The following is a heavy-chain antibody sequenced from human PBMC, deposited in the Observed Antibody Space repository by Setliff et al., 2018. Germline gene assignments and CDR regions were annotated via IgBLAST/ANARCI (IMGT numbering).Heavy chain of an antibody. Sequence: SETLSLTCAVSGYSIGRDYYWGWIRQPPGKGLEWIGSIYHSGRTYGNPSLKSRVTVSIDTSKNQFSLKINSVTAADTAVYYCARHSSTGAFDFWGQGTLVTVAS. CDR1: GYSIGRDYY. J-gene: IGHJ4*02. CDR2: IYHSGRT. V-gene: IGHV4-38-2*01. CDR3: ARHSSTGAFDF. D-gene: IGHD2-21*01.